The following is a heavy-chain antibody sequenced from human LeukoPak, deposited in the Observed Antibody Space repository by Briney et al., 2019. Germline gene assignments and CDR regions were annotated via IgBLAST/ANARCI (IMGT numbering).Heavy chain of an antibody. CDR2: ISGSGHIT. CDR3: AKTYGSGTWASNY. Sequence: GGSLRLSCAASGFSFDSYGMNWVRQAPGKGLEWVSGISGSGHITYYADSVKGRFTISRDNSKRSLCLQMNSLRAEDTAVYYCAKTYGSGTWASNYWGQGTLVTVSS. J-gene: IGHJ4*02. V-gene: IGHV3-23*01. CDR1: GFSFDSYG. D-gene: IGHD3-10*01.